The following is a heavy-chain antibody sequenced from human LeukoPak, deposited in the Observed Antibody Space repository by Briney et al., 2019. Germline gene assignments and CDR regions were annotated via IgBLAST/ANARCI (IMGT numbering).Heavy chain of an antibody. CDR3: ARDRVWYSSGWYRGLDY. J-gene: IGHJ4*02. CDR2: IYYSGSN. D-gene: IGHD6-19*01. CDR1: GGSISSGDYS. V-gene: IGHV4-31*03. Sequence: KSSETLSLTCTVSGGSISSGDYSWRWIRQQPGKGLERIGYIYYSGSNYYKPSLKRRVTISLDTTKNHLSLKLSSVTAADTAVYYCARDRVWYSSGWYRGLDYWGQGTLVTVSS.